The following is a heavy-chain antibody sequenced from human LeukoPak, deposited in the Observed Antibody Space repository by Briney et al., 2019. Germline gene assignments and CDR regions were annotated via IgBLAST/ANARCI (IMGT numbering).Heavy chain of an antibody. CDR3: ARDLGYCSSTSCSHNWFDP. J-gene: IGHJ5*02. CDR1: GGSISSSSYY. CDR2: IYYSGST. D-gene: IGHD2-2*01. Sequence: PSETLSLTCTVSGGSISSSSYYWGWIRQPPGKGLEWIGSIYYSGSTYYNPSLKSRVTISVDTSKNQFSLKLSSVTAADTAVYYCARDLGYCSSTSCSHNWFDPWGQGTLVTVSS. V-gene: IGHV4-39*07.